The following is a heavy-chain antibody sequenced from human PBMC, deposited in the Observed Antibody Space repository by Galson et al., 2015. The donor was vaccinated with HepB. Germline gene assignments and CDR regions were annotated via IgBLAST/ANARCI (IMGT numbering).Heavy chain of an antibody. J-gene: IGHJ6*03. Sequence: SVQVSCKASGFMFTGYYLHWVRQVPGQRLEWMGRINPDGGATDYAQRFQDRVTLTSDTSINTANMELRSLRPDDTAVYFCARDSDMDVWGTGTTVIVSS. CDR1: GFMFTGYY. CDR3: ARDSDMDV. V-gene: IGHV1-2*06. CDR2: INPDGGAT.